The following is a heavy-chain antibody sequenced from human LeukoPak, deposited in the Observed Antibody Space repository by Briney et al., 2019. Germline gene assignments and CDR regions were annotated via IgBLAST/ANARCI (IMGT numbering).Heavy chain of an antibody. D-gene: IGHD3-22*01. CDR3: AKDAHYYYDSSGYYFDY. V-gene: IGHV3-23*01. J-gene: IGHJ4*02. CDR2: ISGSGGST. CDR1: GFTFSSYA. Sequence: GGSLGLSCAASGFTFSSYAMSWVRQAPGKGLEWVSAISGSGGSTYYADSVKGRFTISRDNSKNTLYLQMNSLRAEDTAVYYCAKDAHYYYDSSGYYFDYWGQGTLVTVSS.